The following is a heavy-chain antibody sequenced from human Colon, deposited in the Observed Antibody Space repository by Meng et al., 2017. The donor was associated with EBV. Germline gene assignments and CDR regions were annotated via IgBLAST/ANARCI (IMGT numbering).Heavy chain of an antibody. V-gene: IGHV4-39*07. D-gene: IGHD5-18*01. CDR3: ARGIQIWHEIDY. CDR2: ISYGGST. J-gene: IGHJ4*02. Sequence: QGQLEGPGPALVKPSGTLSLTCTVSGGSISSSSYSCAWIRQPPGKGLEWIGGISYGGSTSYNPSLKSRVTISIDTSKNQFSLSLTSVTAADTAIYYCARGIQIWHEIDYWGQGTLVTVSS. CDR1: GGSISSSSYS.